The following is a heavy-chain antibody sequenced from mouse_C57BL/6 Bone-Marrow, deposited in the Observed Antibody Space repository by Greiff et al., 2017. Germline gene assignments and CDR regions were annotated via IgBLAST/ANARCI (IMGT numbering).Heavy chain of an antibody. CDR3: ARGPYYYGSIPYAMDY. J-gene: IGHJ4*01. D-gene: IGHD1-1*01. Sequence: VQLVESGAELAKPGASVKLSCKASGYTFTSYWMHWVKQRPGQGLEWIGYINPSSGYTKYNQKFKDKATLTADKSSSTAYMQLSSLTYEDSAVYYCARGPYYYGSIPYAMDYWGQGTSVTVSS. CDR1: GYTFTSYW. CDR2: INPSSGYT. V-gene: IGHV1-7*01.